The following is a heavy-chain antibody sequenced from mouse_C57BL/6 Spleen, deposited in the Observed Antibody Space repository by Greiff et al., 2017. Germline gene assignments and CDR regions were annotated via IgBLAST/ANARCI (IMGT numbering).Heavy chain of an antibody. D-gene: IGHD2-4*01. Sequence: EVKLVESGGGLVKPGGSLKLSCAASGFTFSDYGMHWVRQAPEKGLEWVAYISSGSSTIYYADTVKGRFTISRDNAKNTLFLQMTSLRSDDTAMYYCASYDYSWFAYWGQGTLVTVSA. V-gene: IGHV5-17*01. CDR1: GFTFSDYG. J-gene: IGHJ3*01. CDR3: ASYDYSWFAY. CDR2: ISSGSSTI.